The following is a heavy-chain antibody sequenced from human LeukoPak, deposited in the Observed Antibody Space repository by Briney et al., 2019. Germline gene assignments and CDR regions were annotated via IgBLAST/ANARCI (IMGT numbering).Heavy chain of an antibody. CDR1: GGTLSRYY. CDR3: ARVGAMVFDGIDY. Sequence: SETLSLTCTVSGGTLSRYYWSWIRQPPGKGLEWIGYIYYSGSTNYNPTLKSRVTISVDTSKNQFSLKLSSVTAADTAVYYCARVGAMVFDGIDYWGQGTLVTVSS. D-gene: IGHD5-18*01. CDR2: IYYSGST. J-gene: IGHJ4*02. V-gene: IGHV4-59*01.